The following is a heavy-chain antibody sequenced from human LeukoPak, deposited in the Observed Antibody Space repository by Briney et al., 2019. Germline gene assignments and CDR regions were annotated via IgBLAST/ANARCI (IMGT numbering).Heavy chain of an antibody. V-gene: IGHV3-21*01. CDR2: ISSSGTYM. Sequence: GGSLRLSCAAYGFTFSSYSMNWVRQAPGKGLERVSSISSSGTYMYYADSVKGRFTISRDNAKNSLYLQMNSLSAEDTAVYYCARDRADYCSSASCPQDYWGQGTLVTVSS. D-gene: IGHD2-2*01. J-gene: IGHJ4*02. CDR1: GFTFSSYS. CDR3: ARDRADYCSSASCPQDY.